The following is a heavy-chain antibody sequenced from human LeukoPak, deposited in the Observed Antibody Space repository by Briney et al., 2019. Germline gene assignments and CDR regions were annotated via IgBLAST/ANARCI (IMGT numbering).Heavy chain of an antibody. CDR1: GFTFSSYA. V-gene: IGHV3-23*01. CDR3: ASGPGTLSSSNAFDI. J-gene: IGHJ3*02. CDR2: ISGSGGST. D-gene: IGHD2-2*01. Sequence: GGSLRLSCAASGFTFSSYAMSWVRQPPGKGLEWVSAISGSGGSTYYADSVKGRFTISRDNSKNTLYLQMNSLRAEDTAVYYCASGPGTLSSSNAFDIWGQGTMVTVSS.